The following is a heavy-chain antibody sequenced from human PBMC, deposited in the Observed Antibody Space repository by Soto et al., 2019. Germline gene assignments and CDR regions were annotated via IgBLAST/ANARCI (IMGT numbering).Heavy chain of an antibody. V-gene: IGHV4-31*03. CDR2: IYYSGST. D-gene: IGHD3-22*01. CDR1: GGSISSGGYY. Sequence: PSETLSLTCTVSGGSISSGGYYWSWIRQHPGKGLEWIGYIYYSGSTYYNPSLKSRVTISVDTSKNQFSLKLSSVTAADTAVYYCARTKYFYDSTAYIFDNWGQGTPVTV. CDR3: ARTKYFYDSTAYIFDN. J-gene: IGHJ4*02.